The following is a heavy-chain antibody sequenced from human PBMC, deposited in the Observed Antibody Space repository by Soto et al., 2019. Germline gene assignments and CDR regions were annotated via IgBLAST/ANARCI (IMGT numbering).Heavy chain of an antibody. CDR3: ARDLYYYDSSGSHFSFDP. J-gene: IGHJ5*02. D-gene: IGHD3-22*01. CDR1: GGSISSYY. V-gene: IGHV4-59*01. Sequence: SETLSLTCTVSGGSISSYYWSWIRQPPGKGLEWIGYIYYSGSTNYNPSLKSRVTISVDTSKNQFSLKLSSVTAADTAVYYCARDLYYYDSSGSHFSFDPWGRGTLVTVSS. CDR2: IYYSGST.